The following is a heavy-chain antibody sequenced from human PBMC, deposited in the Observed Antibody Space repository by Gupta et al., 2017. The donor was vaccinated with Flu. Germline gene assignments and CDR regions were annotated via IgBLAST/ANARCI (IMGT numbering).Heavy chain of an antibody. CDR3: ATVTSGC. CDR1: GFTFSSAY. CDR2: INPEGSST. D-gene: IGHD4-17*01. Sequence: ASGFTFSSAYLQWVRQASGKGLVWVSRINPEGSSTTYAESVKGRFTISRDNAKNTLYLQMNSLGDDDTAVYYCATVTSGCWGQGTLVTVYS. J-gene: IGHJ4*02. V-gene: IGHV3-74*03.